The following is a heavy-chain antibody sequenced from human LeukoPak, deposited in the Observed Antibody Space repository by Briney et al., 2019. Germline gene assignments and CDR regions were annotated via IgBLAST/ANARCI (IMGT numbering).Heavy chain of an antibody. CDR1: GGSINSYY. J-gene: IGHJ3*02. CDR2: IYTSGSTP. CDR3: ATSPPVVPAAITAFDI. Sequence: PSETLSLTCTVSGGSINSYYWSWIRQSAGKGLEWIGRIYTSGSTPDYSPSLKSRVTMSIDTSKNQFSLQLSSVTAADTAVYYCATSPPVVPAAITAFDIWGQGTMVTVSS. D-gene: IGHD2-2*01. V-gene: IGHV4-4*07.